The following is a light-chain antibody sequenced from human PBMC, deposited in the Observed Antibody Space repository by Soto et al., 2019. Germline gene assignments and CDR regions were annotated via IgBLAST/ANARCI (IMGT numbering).Light chain of an antibody. J-gene: IGKJ1*01. Sequence: DIQMTQSPSSLSSSVGDRVTITCRASESIRNNLNWYQQKPGKAPKLLIYAASTLQSGVPSRFSGGGSGTEFTLTSGSLQHEDFTTYYCQQTYSTPRGAFGQGTKVEFK. CDR2: AAS. CDR3: QQTYSTPRGA. V-gene: IGKV1-39*01. CDR1: ESIRNN.